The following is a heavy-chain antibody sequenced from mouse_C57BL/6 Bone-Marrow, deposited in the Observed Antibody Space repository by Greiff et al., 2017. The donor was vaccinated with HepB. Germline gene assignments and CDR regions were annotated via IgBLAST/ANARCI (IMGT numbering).Heavy chain of an antibody. CDR2: IDPEDGET. Sequence: EVKLVESGAELVKPGASVKLSCTASGFNIKDYYMHWVKQRTEQGLEWIGRIDPEDGETKYAPKFQGKATITADTSSNTAYLQLSSLTSEDTAVYYCARSFYYGNPYYYAMDYWGQGTSVTVSS. CDR3: ARSFYYGNPYYYAMDY. V-gene: IGHV14-2*01. CDR1: GFNIKDYY. D-gene: IGHD2-1*01. J-gene: IGHJ4*01.